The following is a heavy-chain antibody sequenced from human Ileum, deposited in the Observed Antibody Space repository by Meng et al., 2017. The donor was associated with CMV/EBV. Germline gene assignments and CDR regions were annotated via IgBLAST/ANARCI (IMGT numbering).Heavy chain of an antibody. D-gene: IGHD6-13*01. V-gene: IGHV6-1*01. CDR1: GARVPSNSAA. CDR2: TYYRSKWYN. J-gene: IGHJ5*02. CDR3: ARERRWMAAAGTVGGNWFDP. Sequence: ETLSPTCAIPGARVPSNSAAWTWIRQSPSRGLEWLGWTYYRSKWYNDYAVSVKSRITINPDTSKNQFSLQLNSVTPEDTAVYYCARERRWMAAAGTVGGNWFDPWGQGTLVTVSS.